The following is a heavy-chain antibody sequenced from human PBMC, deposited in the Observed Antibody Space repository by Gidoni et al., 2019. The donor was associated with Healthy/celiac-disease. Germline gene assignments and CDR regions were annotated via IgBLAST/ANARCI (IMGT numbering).Heavy chain of an antibody. Sequence: QVQLVQSGAEVKKPGASVKVSCKASGYTFTSYGISWVRQAPGQGLEWMGWISAYNGNTNYAQKLQGRVTMTTDTSTSTAYMVLRSLRSDDTAVYYCARIQGHSSSWFNSGTPSNYFDYWGQGTLVTVSS. D-gene: IGHD6-13*01. CDR2: ISAYNGNT. CDR3: ARIQGHSSSWFNSGTPSNYFDY. J-gene: IGHJ4*02. V-gene: IGHV1-18*01. CDR1: GYTFTSYG.